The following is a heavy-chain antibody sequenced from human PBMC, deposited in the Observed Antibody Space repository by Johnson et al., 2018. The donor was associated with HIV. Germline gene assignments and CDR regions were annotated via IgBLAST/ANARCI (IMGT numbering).Heavy chain of an antibody. CDR3: AKAYCPGCDGFEI. D-gene: IGHD2-21*01. J-gene: IGHJ3*02. V-gene: IGHV3-30*18. Sequence: QVQLVESGGGVVQPGRSLRLSCTGSGFTFNNYDMDWVRQAPGRGLEWVVSISYDGSKKYYGDYVKGRFTISRDNSKNTLYLQMDSLRIEDTAFYYCAKAYCPGCDGFEIWGQGTMVTVSS. CDR1: GFTFNNYD. CDR2: ISYDGSKK.